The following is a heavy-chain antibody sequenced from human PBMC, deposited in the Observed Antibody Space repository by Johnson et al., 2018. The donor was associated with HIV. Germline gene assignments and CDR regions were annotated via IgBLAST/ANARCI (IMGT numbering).Heavy chain of an antibody. J-gene: IGHJ3*02. CDR3: AREWSSSRWTYGCDI. Sequence: QVQLVESGGGVVQPGRSLRLSCAASGFTFSSYGMHWVRQAPGKGLEWVAVIWPAGNNRYYADSVKGRFTVSRDNSKNTLYLQMNNLRAEDTAVYYCAREWSSSRWTYGCDIWGQGTMVTVSS. CDR1: GFTFSSYG. CDR2: IWPAGNNR. V-gene: IGHV3-33*01. D-gene: IGHD6-13*01.